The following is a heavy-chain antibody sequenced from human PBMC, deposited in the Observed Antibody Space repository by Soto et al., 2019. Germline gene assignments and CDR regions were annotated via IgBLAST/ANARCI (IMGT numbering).Heavy chain of an antibody. D-gene: IGHD3-16*02. CDR1: GGSFSGYY. J-gene: IGHJ5*02. Sequence: QVQLQQWGAGLLKPSETLSLTCAVYGGSFSGYYWSWIRQPPGKGLEWIGEINHSGSTNYNPSLKSRVTISVDTSKNQFPLKLSSVTAADTAVYYCARNYDYFGGSYRPWGQGPLVTVSS. CDR2: INHSGST. V-gene: IGHV4-34*01. CDR3: ARNYDYFGGSYRP.